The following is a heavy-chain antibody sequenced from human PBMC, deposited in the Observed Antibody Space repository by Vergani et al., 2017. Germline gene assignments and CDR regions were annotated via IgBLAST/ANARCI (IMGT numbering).Heavy chain of an antibody. CDR2: IYYSGST. V-gene: IGHV4-39*07. J-gene: IGHJ3*02. CDR3: ASPYGDSGPYDAFDI. CDR1: GGSISSSSYY. Sequence: QLQLQESGPGLVKPSETLSLTCTVSGGSISSSSYYWGWIRQPPGKGLEWIGSIYYSGSTYYNPSLKSRVTISVDTSKNQFSLKLSSVTAADTAVYYCASPYGDSGPYDAFDIWGQGTMVTVSS. D-gene: IGHD4-17*01.